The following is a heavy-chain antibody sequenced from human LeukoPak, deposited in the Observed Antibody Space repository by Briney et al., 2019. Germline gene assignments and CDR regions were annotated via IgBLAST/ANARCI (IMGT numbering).Heavy chain of an antibody. CDR1: GFAVSSNY. J-gene: IGHJ4*02. V-gene: IGHV3-53*01. Sequence: LTGGSLRLSCAASGFAVSSNYMSWVRQAPGKGLEWVSVVYSGDNTYYAVSVRGRFTISRDNSKNTLYLRMNSLRPEDTAVYFCARDAANSIAARYDYWGQGTLVTVSS. CDR2: VYSGDNT. CDR3: ARDAANSIAARYDY. D-gene: IGHD6-6*01.